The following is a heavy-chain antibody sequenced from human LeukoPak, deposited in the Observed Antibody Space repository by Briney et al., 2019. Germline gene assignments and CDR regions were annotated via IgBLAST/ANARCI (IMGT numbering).Heavy chain of an antibody. Sequence: GGSLRLSCAASGFTVSNNYMSWVRQAPGKGLEWVAVISYDGSNKYYADSVKGRFTISRDNSKNTLYLQMNSLRAEDTAVHYCARDQASGSYYKDYFDYWGQGTLVTVSS. CDR1: GFTVSNNY. V-gene: IGHV3-30*03. CDR2: ISYDGSNK. CDR3: ARDQASGSYYKDYFDY. D-gene: IGHD1-26*01. J-gene: IGHJ4*02.